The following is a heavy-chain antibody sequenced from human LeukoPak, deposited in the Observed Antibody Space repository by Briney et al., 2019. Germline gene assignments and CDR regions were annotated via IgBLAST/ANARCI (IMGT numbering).Heavy chain of an antibody. V-gene: IGHV3-9*01. CDR1: GFTFDDYA. CDR3: ATTYYYDSSGLAEYFQH. CDR2: ISWNSGSI. Sequence: PGGSLRLSCAASGFTFDDYAMHWVRQAPGKGLEWVSGISWNSGSIGYADSVKGRFTISRDNAKNSLYLQMNSLRAEDTALYYCATTYYYDSSGLAEYFQHWGQGTLVTVSS. D-gene: IGHD3-22*01. J-gene: IGHJ1*01.